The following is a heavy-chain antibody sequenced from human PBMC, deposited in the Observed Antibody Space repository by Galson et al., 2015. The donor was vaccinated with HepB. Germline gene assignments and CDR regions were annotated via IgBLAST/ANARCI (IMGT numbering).Heavy chain of an antibody. CDR3: AREDYYGNNIWRGFDP. CDR1: GFTFSKYW. D-gene: IGHD3-10*01. Sequence: SLRLSCAASGFTFSKYWMHWVRQAPGMGLVWVSRIRGDGITTNYADSVKGRFTISRDNAKNTLYLQMNGLRAEDTAIYYCAREDYYGNNIWRGFDPWGQGTLVTVSS. V-gene: IGHV3-74*01. CDR2: IRGDGITT. J-gene: IGHJ5*02.